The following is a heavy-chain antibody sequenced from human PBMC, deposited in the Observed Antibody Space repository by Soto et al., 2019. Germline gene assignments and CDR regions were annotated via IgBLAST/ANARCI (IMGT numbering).Heavy chain of an antibody. CDR2: ISYDGINK. CDR3: ARGNIVLVPAAINGMDV. V-gene: IGHV3-30*03. D-gene: IGHD2-2*01. Sequence: GGSLRLSCAASGFIFSSYGMHWVRQAPGKGLEWVAVISYDGINKYYSDSVKGRFTISRDNSKNTLYLQMNSLRAEDTAVYYCARGNIVLVPAAINGMDVWGQGTTVTVSS. J-gene: IGHJ6*02. CDR1: GFIFSSYG.